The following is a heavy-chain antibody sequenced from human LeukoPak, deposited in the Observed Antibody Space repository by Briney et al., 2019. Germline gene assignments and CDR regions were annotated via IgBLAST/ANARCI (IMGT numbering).Heavy chain of an antibody. CDR3: ANPSGSYWILNY. CDR2: INPSGGST. J-gene: IGHJ4*02. CDR1: GYTFTSYY. D-gene: IGHD1-26*01. Sequence: GASVKVSCKASGYTFTSYYMHWVRQAPGQGLEWMGIINPSGGSTSYAQKFQGRVTMTRDTSTSTVYMELSSLRAEDTAVYYCANPSGSYWILNYWGQGTLVTVSS. V-gene: IGHV1-46*01.